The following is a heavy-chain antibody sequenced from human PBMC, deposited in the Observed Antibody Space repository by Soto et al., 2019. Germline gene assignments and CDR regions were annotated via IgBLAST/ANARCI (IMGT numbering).Heavy chain of an antibody. Sequence: QVQLQESGPGLVKPSETLSLTCSVSGDSVSSDTYYWTWIRQPPGKGLEWIGYIYSSGNTNYNPSLKSRVTISLDTSSNRFSLKLTSVTAADTAVYYCARDIRGFSRAFDYWGQGTLVTVSS. CDR3: ARDIRGFSRAFDY. D-gene: IGHD5-18*01. J-gene: IGHJ4*02. CDR2: IYSSGNT. CDR1: GDSVSSDTYY. V-gene: IGHV4-61*01.